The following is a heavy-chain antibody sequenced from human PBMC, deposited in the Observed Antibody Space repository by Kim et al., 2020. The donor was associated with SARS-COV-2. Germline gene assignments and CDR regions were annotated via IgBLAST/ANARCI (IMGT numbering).Heavy chain of an antibody. CDR3: ANYGSGSYYMSYYYYGMAV. D-gene: IGHD3-10*01. V-gene: IGHV3-23*01. Sequence: GGSLRLSCAASGFTFSSYAMSWVRQAPGKGLEWVSAISGSGGSTYYADSVKGRFTISRDNSKNTLYLQMNSLRAEDTAVYYCANYGSGSYYMSYYYYGMAVWGQGTTVTVSS. J-gene: IGHJ6*02. CDR2: ISGSGGST. CDR1: GFTFSSYA.